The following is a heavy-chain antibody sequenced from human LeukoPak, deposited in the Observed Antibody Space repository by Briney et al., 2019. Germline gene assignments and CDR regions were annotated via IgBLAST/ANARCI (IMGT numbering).Heavy chain of an antibody. V-gene: IGHV1-18*01. CDR1: GYTFTSYG. J-gene: IGHJ4*02. CDR2: ISGNNGNT. D-gene: IGHD3-22*01. Sequence: GASVKVSCKASGYTFTSYGITWVRQAPGQGLEWMGWISGNNGNTNYAQKFQGRVTMTTDTSTSTAYMELRSLRSDDTAMYYCARTPALIVVVVDHWGQGTLVTVSS. CDR3: ARTPALIVVVVDH.